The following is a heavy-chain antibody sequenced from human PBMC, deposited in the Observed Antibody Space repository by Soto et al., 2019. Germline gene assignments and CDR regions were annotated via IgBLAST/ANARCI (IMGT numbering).Heavy chain of an antibody. Sequence: GASVKVSCKASGYTFTSHAMQWVRQAPGQRLERMGWINAGNGNTKYSQKIQGRVTITRDTSASTAYMELSSLRSEDTAVYYCARGIAVAGRRSGVGTFKFDYWGQGTLVTVSS. CDR1: GYTFTSHA. V-gene: IGHV1-3*01. CDR3: ARGIAVAGRRSGVGTFKFDY. J-gene: IGHJ4*02. D-gene: IGHD6-19*01. CDR2: INAGNGNT.